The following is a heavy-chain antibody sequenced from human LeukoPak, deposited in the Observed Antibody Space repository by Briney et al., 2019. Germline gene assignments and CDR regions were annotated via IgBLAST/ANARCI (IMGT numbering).Heavy chain of an antibody. CDR1: GGSISSGGYY. D-gene: IGHD6-13*01. CDR2: IYYSGST. J-gene: IGHJ6*02. V-gene: IGHV4-31*03. CDR3: AREVKQQYGMDV. Sequence: SETLSLTCTVSGGSISSGGYYWSWIRQHPGKGLEWIGYIYYSGSTYYNPSLKSRVTISVDTSKNQFSLKLSSVTAADTAVYYCAREVKQQYGMDVWGQGTTVTVSS.